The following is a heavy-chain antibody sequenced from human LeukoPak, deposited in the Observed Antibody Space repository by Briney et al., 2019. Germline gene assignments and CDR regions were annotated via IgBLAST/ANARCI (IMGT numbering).Heavy chain of an antibody. Sequence: ASVKVSCKASGYTFTSYYMHWVRRAPGQGLEWMGIINPSGGSTSYAQKFQGRVTMTRDMSTSTVYMELSSLRSEDTAVYYCATLYYYDSSGYYPFDYWGQGTLVTVSS. CDR3: ATLYYYDSSGYYPFDY. V-gene: IGHV1-46*01. D-gene: IGHD3-22*01. CDR2: INPSGGST. CDR1: GYTFTSYY. J-gene: IGHJ4*02.